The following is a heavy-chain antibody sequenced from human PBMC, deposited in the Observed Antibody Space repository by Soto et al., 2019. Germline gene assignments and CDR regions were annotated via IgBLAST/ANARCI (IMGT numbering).Heavy chain of an antibody. D-gene: IGHD2-2*01. Sequence: QVQLVQSGAEVKKPGASVKVSCKASGYTFTNYDISWVRQAPGQGLEWMGWISAHTGDTHYAQKLRGRVTMTTDASTSTAYMELRNLRSDDTAVYYCASDMPSCRSISCPIDYWGQGTLVTVSS. J-gene: IGHJ4*02. CDR1: GYTFTNYD. CDR3: ASDMPSCRSISCPIDY. CDR2: ISAHTGDT. V-gene: IGHV1-18*01.